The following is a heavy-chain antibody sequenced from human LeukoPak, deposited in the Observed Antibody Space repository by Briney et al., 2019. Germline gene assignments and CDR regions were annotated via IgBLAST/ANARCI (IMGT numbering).Heavy chain of an antibody. D-gene: IGHD2-21*02. Sequence: GGSLRLSCAASGFTFSSYWMHWVRQAPGKGLVWVSRINPDGTSTSYADSVKGRFTISRDNAKNTVDLQMNSLRGEDTAVYYCARDAGDCGGDCPRWFDPWGQGTLVTVSS. CDR3: ARDAGDCGGDCPRWFDP. CDR2: INPDGTST. CDR1: GFTFSSYW. V-gene: IGHV3-74*01. J-gene: IGHJ5*02.